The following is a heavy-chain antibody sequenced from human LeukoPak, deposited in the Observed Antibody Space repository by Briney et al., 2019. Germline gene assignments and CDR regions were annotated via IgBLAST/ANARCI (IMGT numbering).Heavy chain of an antibody. CDR1: GGSISSYY. J-gene: IGHJ4*02. CDR3: ARVAGDNSLKY. CDR2: IHHSGST. V-gene: IGHV4-59*01. D-gene: IGHD3-16*01. Sequence: SGTLSLTCTVSGGSISSYYWTWIRQPPGKGLEWIAYIHHSGSTNYNPSLKSRATISIDTSKNQFSLELSSVTAADTAMYYCARVAGDNSLKYWGQGTLVTVSS.